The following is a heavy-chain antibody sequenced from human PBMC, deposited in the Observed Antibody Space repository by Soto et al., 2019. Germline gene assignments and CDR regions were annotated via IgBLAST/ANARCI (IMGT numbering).Heavy chain of an antibody. D-gene: IGHD3-16*01. V-gene: IGHV1-46*01. J-gene: IGHJ4*02. CDR1: GYTFTNYY. Sequence: QVQLVQSGAEVKKPGASVKVSCMASGYTFTNYYIHWVRQAPGQGPEWLGVINPSGGSPTYVQKFQGRLSMTRDTSTSTVYMVLSSLRSEDTAVYYCARGGPEMATIGSFDYWGQGTLVTVSS. CDR2: INPSGGSP. CDR3: ARGGPEMATIGSFDY.